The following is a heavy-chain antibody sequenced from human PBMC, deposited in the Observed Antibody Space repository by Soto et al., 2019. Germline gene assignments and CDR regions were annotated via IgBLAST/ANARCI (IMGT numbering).Heavy chain of an antibody. Sequence: QVQLVQSGAEVKEPGASVKVSCKASGYTFNSYGITWVRQAPGQGLEWMGWISAYNGNTNYAQKFQGRVTMTTDTCKGRAYMEVRRLRSDETALFYCARSSPLGSSNLDYWGQGSMVNVSS. CDR3: ARSSPLGSSNLDY. J-gene: IGHJ4*02. D-gene: IGHD4-4*01. V-gene: IGHV1-18*01. CDR1: GYTFNSYG. CDR2: ISAYNGNT.